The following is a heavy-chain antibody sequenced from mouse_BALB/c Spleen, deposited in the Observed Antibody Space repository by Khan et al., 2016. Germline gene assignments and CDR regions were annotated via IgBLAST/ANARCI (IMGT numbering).Heavy chain of an antibody. Sequence: EVQLQESGPGLVKPSQSLSLTCTVTGYSITSDYAWNWIRQFPGNKLEWMGYISYSGSTSYNPSLKSRISITRDTSKNQFFLQLNSVTTEDTATXSCARPDAGPWFAYWGQGTLVTVSA. D-gene: IGHD3-1*01. V-gene: IGHV3-2*02. CDR1: GYSITSDYA. CDR3: ARPDAGPWFAY. CDR2: ISYSGST. J-gene: IGHJ3*01.